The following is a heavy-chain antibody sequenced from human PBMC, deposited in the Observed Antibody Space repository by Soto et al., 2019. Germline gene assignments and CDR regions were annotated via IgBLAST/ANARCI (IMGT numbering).Heavy chain of an antibody. CDR3: ARDRLELRTFTLPAGYYGMDV. V-gene: IGHV3-7*03. Sequence: EVQLVESGGGLVQPGGSLRLSCAASGFTFSSYWMSWVRQAPGKGLEWVANIKQDGSEKYYVDSVKGRFTISRDNAKNSLYLQMNSLRAEDTAVYYCARDRLELRTFTLPAGYYGMDVWGQGTTVTVSS. D-gene: IGHD1-7*01. J-gene: IGHJ6*02. CDR2: IKQDGSEK. CDR1: GFTFSSYW.